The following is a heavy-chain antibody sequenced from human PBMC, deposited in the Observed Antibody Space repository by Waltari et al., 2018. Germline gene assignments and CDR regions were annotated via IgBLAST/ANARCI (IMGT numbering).Heavy chain of an antibody. J-gene: IGHJ6*04. V-gene: IGHV1-8*01. Sequence: WVRQATEQGLEWMGWMNPNSGNTGYAQKFQGRVTMTRNTSISTAYMELSSLRSEDTAVYYCARGGQYGMDVWGKGTTVTVSS. CDR2: MNPNSGNT. CDR3: ARGGQYGMDV.